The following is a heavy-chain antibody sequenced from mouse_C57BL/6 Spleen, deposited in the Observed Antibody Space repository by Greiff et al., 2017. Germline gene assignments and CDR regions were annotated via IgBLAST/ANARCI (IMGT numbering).Heavy chain of an antibody. D-gene: IGHD1-1*01. V-gene: IGHV1-82*01. J-gene: IGHJ4*01. CDR2: IYPGDGDT. CDR3: AQTTVVVDYYAMDY. CDR1: GYAFSSSW. Sequence: QVQLQQSGPELVKPGASVKISCKASGYAFSSSWMNWVKQRPGKGLEWIGRIYPGDGDTNYNGKFKGKATLTADKSSSTAYMQLSSLTSEDSAVYFCAQTTVVVDYYAMDYWGQGTSVTVSS.